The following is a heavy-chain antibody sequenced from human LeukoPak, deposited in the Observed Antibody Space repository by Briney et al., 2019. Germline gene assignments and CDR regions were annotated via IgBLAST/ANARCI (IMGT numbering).Heavy chain of an antibody. CDR1: GYTFTSYG. Sequence: ASVKVSCKASGYTFTSYGISWVRQAPGQGLEWMGWINPNSGGTNYAQKFQGRVTMTRDTSISTAYMELSRLRSDDTAVYYCARERKYDSSGYYTSWGQGTLVTVSS. CDR2: INPNSGGT. D-gene: IGHD3-22*01. CDR3: ARERKYDSSGYYTS. J-gene: IGHJ4*02. V-gene: IGHV1-2*02.